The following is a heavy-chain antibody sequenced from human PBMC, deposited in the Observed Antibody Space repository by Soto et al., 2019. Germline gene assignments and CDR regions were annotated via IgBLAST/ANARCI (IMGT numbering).Heavy chain of an antibody. CDR3: ARQPWTTGYVRDHAYWKPLAAAGTVFDY. Sequence: SETLSLTCTVSGGSISSGGYYWSWIRQHPGKGLEWIGYIYYSGSTYYNPSLKSRVTISVDTSKNQFSLKLSSVTAADTAGYYCARQPWTTGYVRDHAYWKPLAAAGTVFDYWGQGTLVTVSS. CDR1: GGSISSGGYY. D-gene: IGHD6-13*01. J-gene: IGHJ4*02. V-gene: IGHV4-31*03. CDR2: IYYSGST.